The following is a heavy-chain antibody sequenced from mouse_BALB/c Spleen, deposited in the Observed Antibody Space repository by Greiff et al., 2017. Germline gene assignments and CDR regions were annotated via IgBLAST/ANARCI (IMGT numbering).Heavy chain of an antibody. J-gene: IGHJ2*01. D-gene: IGHD2-1*01. CDR2: IDPANGNT. CDR1: GFNFNDYY. CDR3: ARFHYGNYGGY. V-gene: IGHV14-3*02. Sequence: EVQLQESGAELVKPGASVKLSCTASGFNFNDYYMHWVKQRPEQGLEWIGRIDPANGNTKYDPKFQGKATITADTSSNTAYLQLSSLTSEDTAVYYCARFHYGNYGGYWGQGTTLTVSS.